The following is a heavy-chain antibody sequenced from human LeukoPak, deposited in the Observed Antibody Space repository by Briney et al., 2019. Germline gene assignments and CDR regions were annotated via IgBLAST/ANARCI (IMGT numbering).Heavy chain of an antibody. CDR3: ARGKSWFDP. V-gene: IGHV4-34*01. CDR1: GGSYSGYY. CDR2: INHSGST. Sequence: SETLSLTCAVYGGSYSGYYWSWIRQPPGKGLEWIGEINHSGSTNYNPSLKSRVTISVDTSKNQFSLKLSSVTAADTAVYYCARGKSWFDPWGQGTLVTVSS. J-gene: IGHJ5*02.